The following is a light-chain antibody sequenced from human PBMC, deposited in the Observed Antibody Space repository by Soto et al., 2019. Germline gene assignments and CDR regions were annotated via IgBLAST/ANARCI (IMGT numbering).Light chain of an antibody. J-gene: IGKJ1*01. CDR2: WAS. CDR1: QSVVYSSNNKNY. Sequence: DIVMTQSPDSLAVSLGERATINCKSSQSVVYSSNNKNYLAWYQQKPGQAPKLLIYWASTRESGVPDRFSGSESGKHFTHTISSLQAEDVAVYYCQQYCSTPWTFGQGTKVEIK. CDR3: QQYCSTPWT. V-gene: IGKV4-1*01.